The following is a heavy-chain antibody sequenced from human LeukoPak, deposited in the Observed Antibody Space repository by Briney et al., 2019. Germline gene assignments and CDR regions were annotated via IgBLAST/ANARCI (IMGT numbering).Heavy chain of an antibody. D-gene: IGHD3-22*01. CDR3: AMSITMIVAVTLDY. V-gene: IGHV1-69*13. CDR1: GGTFSSYA. CDR2: IIPIFGTA. J-gene: IGHJ4*02. Sequence: SVKVSCKASGGTFSSYANSWVRQAPGQGLEWMGGIIPIFGTANYAQKFQGRVTITADESTSTAYMELSSLRSEDTAVYYCAMSITMIVAVTLDYWGQGTLVTVSS.